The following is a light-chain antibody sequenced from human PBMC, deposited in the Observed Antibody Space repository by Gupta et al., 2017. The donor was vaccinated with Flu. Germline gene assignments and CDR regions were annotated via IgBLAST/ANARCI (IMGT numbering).Light chain of an antibody. CDR3: QLSCNIPFT. CDR2: EAS. CDR1: RGVYSNF. V-gene: IGKV3-20*01. Sequence: ETVLTQSPGTLSLSLGERATLSCRASRGVYSNFLAWYQQKPGQAPRLLMSEASYRATGIPDRFSGSGSGTDFTLTIRSLAPDDVAVYCSQLSCNIPFTFGHGTKVDIK. J-gene: IGKJ3*01.